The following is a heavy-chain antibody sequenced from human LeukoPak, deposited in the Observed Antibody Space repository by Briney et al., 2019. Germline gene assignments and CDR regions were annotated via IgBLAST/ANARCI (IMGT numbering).Heavy chain of an antibody. Sequence: GGSLRLSCAASGFTFSSYAMTWVRQAPGKGLEWVSAISGSGGTTYYADSVKGRFTISRDNSKNTLYLQMNSLRAEDTAVYYCARRAGAYSHPYDYWGQGTLVTVSS. CDR1: GFTFSSYA. CDR2: ISGSGGTT. CDR3: ARRAGAYSHPYDY. D-gene: IGHD4/OR15-4a*01. V-gene: IGHV3-23*01. J-gene: IGHJ4*02.